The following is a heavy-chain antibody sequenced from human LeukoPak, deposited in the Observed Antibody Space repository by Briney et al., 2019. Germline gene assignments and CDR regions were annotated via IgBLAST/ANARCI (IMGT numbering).Heavy chain of an antibody. V-gene: IGHV3-48*01. CDR3: ARVSYNNYGRPNWFDP. CDR2: ISSSSTII. Sequence: GGSLRLSCAASGFTFSSYSFNWVRQAPGKGLEWVANISSSSTIIDYADSVKGRFTISRDNSKNTLYLQMNSLRAEDTAIYYCARVSYNNYGRPNWFDPWGQGTLVTVSS. D-gene: IGHD4-11*01. J-gene: IGHJ5*02. CDR1: GFTFSSYS.